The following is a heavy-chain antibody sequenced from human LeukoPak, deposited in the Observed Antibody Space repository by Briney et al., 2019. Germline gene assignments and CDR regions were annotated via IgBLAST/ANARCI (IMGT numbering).Heavy chain of an antibody. Sequence: SETLALTCAVYGGSFSGYYWSWIRQPTGKGLEWIGEINHSGSTNYNPSLKSRVTISVDTSKNQFSLKLSSVTAADTAVYYCARGGYYYDSSGYPWYFDYWGQGTLVTVSS. D-gene: IGHD3-22*01. CDR1: GGSFSGYY. J-gene: IGHJ4*02. CDR3: ARGGYYYDSSGYPWYFDY. V-gene: IGHV4-34*01. CDR2: INHSGST.